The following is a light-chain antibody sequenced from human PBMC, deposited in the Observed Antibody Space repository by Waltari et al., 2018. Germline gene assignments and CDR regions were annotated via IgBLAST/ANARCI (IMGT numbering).Light chain of an antibody. CDR1: TSNIGKNY. CDR3: GTWDSSLTTGGYV. J-gene: IGLJ1*01. Sequence: QSVLTQPPSVSATPGQKVTISCSGSTSNIGKNYVSWYRQLPGTAPKLVIYDNDRRPSVIPDRFSGSKSGTSASLDITGLQTGDEADYVCGTWDSSLTTGGYVFGPGTTVTVL. V-gene: IGLV1-51*01. CDR2: DND.